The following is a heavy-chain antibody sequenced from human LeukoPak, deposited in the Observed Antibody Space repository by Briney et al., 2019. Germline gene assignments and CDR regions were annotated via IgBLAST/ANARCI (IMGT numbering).Heavy chain of an antibody. D-gene: IGHD5-12*01. V-gene: IGHV1-2*02. CDR1: GYTLTDLS. CDR3: ARVYYYSGYDSPFDY. J-gene: IGHJ4*02. CDR2: INPNSGGT. Sequence: ASVKVSCKVSGYTLTDLSIHWVRQAPGQGLEWMGWINPNSGGTNYAQDLQGRVTMTTDTSTSTAYMELRSLRSDDTAVYYCARVYYYSGYDSPFDYWGQGTLVTVSS.